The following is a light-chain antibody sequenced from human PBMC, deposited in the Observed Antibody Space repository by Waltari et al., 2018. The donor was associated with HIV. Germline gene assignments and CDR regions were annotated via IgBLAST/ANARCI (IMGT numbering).Light chain of an antibody. CDR2: WAS. CDR1: QRILYSSNNKNY. J-gene: IGKJ2*01. V-gene: IGKV4-1*01. Sequence: DIVMTQSPDSLAVSLGERATINCKSSQRILYSSNNKNYLAWYQQKPGQPPKLLIYWASTRESGVPDRFSGSGSGTDFTLSISSLQAEDVAVYYCQQYYSNSYTFGQGTKLEIK. CDR3: QQYYSNSYT.